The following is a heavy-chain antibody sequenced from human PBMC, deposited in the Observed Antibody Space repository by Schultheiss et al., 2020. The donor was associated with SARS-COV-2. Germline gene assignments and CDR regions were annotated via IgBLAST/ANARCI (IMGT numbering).Heavy chain of an antibody. Sequence: GGSLRLSCAASGFTFSSYWMHWVRQAPGKGLEWVAFIRYDGSNKYYADSVKGRFTISRDNAKNSLYLQMNSLRAEDTAVYYCAKDNWDSGYDGGDNFDYWGQGTLVTVSS. CDR1: GFTFSSYW. CDR2: IRYDGSNK. D-gene: IGHD5-12*01. V-gene: IGHV3-30*02. J-gene: IGHJ4*02. CDR3: AKDNWDSGYDGGDNFDY.